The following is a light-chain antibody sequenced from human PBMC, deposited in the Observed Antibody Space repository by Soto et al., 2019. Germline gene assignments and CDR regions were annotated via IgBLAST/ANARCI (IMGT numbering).Light chain of an antibody. CDR3: QHYDSLPIT. CDR1: QSINSN. V-gene: IGKV3-15*01. Sequence: EVLMTQSPATLSVSPGDRATLSCRASQSINSNLAWYQQQPGQAPRLLIYGASTRATAVPDRFSGSGSGTDFTLTITSLQSEDFAVFYCQHYDSLPITFGQGTRLEIK. J-gene: IGKJ5*01. CDR2: GAS.